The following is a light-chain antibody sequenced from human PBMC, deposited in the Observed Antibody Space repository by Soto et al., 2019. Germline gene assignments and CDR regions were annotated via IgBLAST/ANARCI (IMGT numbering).Light chain of an antibody. Sequence: DIHMTQSPSSVSASVGDIVPVACRASQGISSWLAWYPTKPGKAHKLLSYASSNLETGVPSRFSGSGSGTDFTFTISSLQPEDIATYYCQQYDNLPPWTFGQGTKVDIK. J-gene: IGKJ1*01. V-gene: IGKV1-33*01. CDR3: QQYDNLPPWT. CDR1: QGISSW. CDR2: ASS.